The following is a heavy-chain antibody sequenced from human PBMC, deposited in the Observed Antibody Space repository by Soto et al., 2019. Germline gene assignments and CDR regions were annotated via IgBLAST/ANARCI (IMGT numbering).Heavy chain of an antibody. J-gene: IGHJ4*02. CDR3: ARRHGLDIDAYY. CDR1: GGSISSYY. V-gene: IGHV4-59*01. Sequence: SETLSLTCTVSGGSISSYYWSWIRQSPDKGLEWIGYIYNSGRYNYNPSLESRLTISIDTSKNQFSLRLASVTAADTAVYYCARRHGLDIDAYYWGQGILVTVSS. CDR2: IYNSGRY. D-gene: IGHD3-10*01.